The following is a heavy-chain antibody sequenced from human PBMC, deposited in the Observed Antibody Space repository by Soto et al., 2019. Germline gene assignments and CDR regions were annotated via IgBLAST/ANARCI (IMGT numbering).Heavy chain of an antibody. V-gene: IGHV4-59*01. Sequence: SETLSLTCADSGCSISSYCWSWFRQPPGKGLEWIGYIYYSGSTSCNPSLKSRVTISVDTSKNQFSLKLSSVTAADTAVYYCAREGDDYNLGAFDIWGQGTMVS. D-gene: IGHD4-4*01. J-gene: IGHJ3*02. CDR1: GCSISSYC. CDR3: AREGDDYNLGAFDI. CDR2: IYYSGST.